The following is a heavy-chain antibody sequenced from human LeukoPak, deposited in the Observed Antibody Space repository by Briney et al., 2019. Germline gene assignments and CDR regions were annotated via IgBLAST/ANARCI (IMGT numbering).Heavy chain of an antibody. CDR3: ARGKWLRYIDY. J-gene: IGHJ4*02. V-gene: IGHV1-8*03. CDR1: GGTFSSYA. D-gene: IGHD5-12*01. CDR2: MNPNSGNT. Sequence: ASVKVSCKASGGTFSSYAINWVRQATGQGLEWMGWMNPNSGNTGYAQKFQGRVTITRNTSISTAYMELSSLRSEDTAVYYCARGKWLRYIDYWGQGTLVTVSS.